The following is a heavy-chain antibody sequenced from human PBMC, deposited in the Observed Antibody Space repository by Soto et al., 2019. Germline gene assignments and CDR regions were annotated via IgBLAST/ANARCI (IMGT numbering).Heavy chain of an antibody. CDR2: INHSGST. V-gene: IGHV4-34*01. Sequence: SETLSLTCAVYGGSFNDYYWSWIRQPPGKGLEWTGEINHSGSTNYNPSLKSRVTTSVDMSKNQFSLKLNSMTAADTAVYYCARGRKQLVLAYYDYYGLDVWGQGPKVTVSS. J-gene: IGHJ6*02. CDR3: ARGRKQLVLAYYDYYGLDV. CDR1: GGSFNDYY. D-gene: IGHD6-13*01.